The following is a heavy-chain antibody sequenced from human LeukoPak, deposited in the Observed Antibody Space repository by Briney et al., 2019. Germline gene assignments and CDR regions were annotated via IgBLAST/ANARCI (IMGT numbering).Heavy chain of an antibody. D-gene: IGHD1-1*01. Sequence: PGRSLRLSCAASGFTFDDYAMHWVRQAPGKGLEWVSGISWNSGSIGYADSVKGRFTISRDNAKNSLYLQMNSLRAEDTALYYCAKDAGVQLERPDYWGQGTLVTVSS. CDR1: GFTFDDYA. CDR3: AKDAGVQLERPDY. CDR2: ISWNSGSI. J-gene: IGHJ4*02. V-gene: IGHV3-9*01.